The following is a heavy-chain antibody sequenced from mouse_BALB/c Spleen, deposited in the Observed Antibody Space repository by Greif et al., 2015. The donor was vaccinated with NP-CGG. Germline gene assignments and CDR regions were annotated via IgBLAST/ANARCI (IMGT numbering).Heavy chain of an antibody. V-gene: IGHV1-7*01. CDR2: INPSTGYT. Sequence: QVHVKQSGAELAKPGASVKMSCKASGYTFTSYWMHWVKQRPGQGLEWIGYINPSTGYTEYNQKFKDKATLTADKSSSTAYMQLSSLTSEDSAVYYCARLLRYAMYYWGQGTSVTVSS. CDR3: ARLLRYAMYY. D-gene: IGHD1-1*01. CDR1: GYTFTSYW. J-gene: IGHJ4*01.